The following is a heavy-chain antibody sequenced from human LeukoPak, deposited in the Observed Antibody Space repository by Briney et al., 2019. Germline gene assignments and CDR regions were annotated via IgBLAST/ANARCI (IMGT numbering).Heavy chain of an antibody. Sequence: GGPLRLTFAVSGFTFSNAWLSWVRQPPGKGWKWVGRTKSKTDGGTTDYAAPVKGRFTISRDDSTNTLYLQMNSLKTEYTAVYYCTTDASYSSGWYQSYYFDYWGQGTLVTVSS. J-gene: IGHJ4*02. CDR1: GFTFSNAW. V-gene: IGHV3-15*01. CDR2: TKSKTDGGTT. CDR3: TTDASYSSGWYQSYYFDY. D-gene: IGHD6-19*01.